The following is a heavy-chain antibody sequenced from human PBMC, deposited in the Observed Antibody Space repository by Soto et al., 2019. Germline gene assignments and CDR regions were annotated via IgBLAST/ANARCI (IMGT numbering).Heavy chain of an antibody. D-gene: IGHD6-13*01. CDR3: ARTGASSWYSENGMDV. CDR1: GYSFTSYW. Sequence: GESLKISCKGSGYSFTSYWISWVRQMPGKGLEWMGRIDPSDSYTNYSPSFQGHVTISADKSISTAYPQWSSLKASDTAMYYCARTGASSWYSENGMDVWGQGTTVTVSS. CDR2: IDPSDSYT. J-gene: IGHJ6*02. V-gene: IGHV5-10-1*01.